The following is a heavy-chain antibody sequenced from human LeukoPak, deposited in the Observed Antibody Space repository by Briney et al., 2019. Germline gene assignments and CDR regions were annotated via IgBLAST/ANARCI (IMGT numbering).Heavy chain of an antibody. Sequence: GGSVRLSCAASGFNSSLYGMQGVRQARGKGGEGVAYIGFGGTEILYADSVKGRFTIYSDNYKNTVYVQMRGQRGGDTAVYECSYSGRHNPGYYYFFDYWGQGTLVSVSS. D-gene: IGHD3-22*01. CDR1: GFNSSLYG. CDR2: IGFGGTEI. CDR3: SYSGRHNPGYYYFFDY. V-gene: IGHV3-30*02. J-gene: IGHJ4*02.